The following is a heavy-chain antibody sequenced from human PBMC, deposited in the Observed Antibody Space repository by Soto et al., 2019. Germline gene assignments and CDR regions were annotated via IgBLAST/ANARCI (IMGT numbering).Heavy chain of an antibody. V-gene: IGHV4-61*01. D-gene: IGHD2-2*01. J-gene: IGHJ4*02. Sequence: SETLSLTCTVSGGSVSSGSYYWSWIRQPPGKGLEWIGYIYYSGSTNYNPSLKSRVTISVDTSKNQFSLKLSSVTAADTAVYYCASLQVPAAPKGGGIDYWGQGTLVTVSS. CDR3: ASLQVPAAPKGGGIDY. CDR2: IYYSGST. CDR1: GGSVSSGSYY.